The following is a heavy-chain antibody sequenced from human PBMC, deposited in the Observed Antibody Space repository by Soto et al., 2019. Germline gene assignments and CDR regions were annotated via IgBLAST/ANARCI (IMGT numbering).Heavy chain of an antibody. V-gene: IGHV3-30*18. CDR1: GFTFSNIG. J-gene: IGHJ4*02. CDR3: AKDGAPRYCGRSSCHPAGAY. D-gene: IGHD2-15*01. CDR2: ISYDGSHK. Sequence: QVQLVESGGGGVKPGRPLRLSWAGSGFTFSNIGWHWVGRAQGKGLEWVAVISYDGSHKYYADSVKGRFTISRDNSNNMLYLQMDSLRAEDTAVYYCAKDGAPRYCGRSSCHPAGAYWGQGTLVTVSS.